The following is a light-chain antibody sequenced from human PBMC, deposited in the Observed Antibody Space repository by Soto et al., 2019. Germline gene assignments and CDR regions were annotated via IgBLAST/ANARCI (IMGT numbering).Light chain of an antibody. CDR2: DVS. Sequence: QSALTQPASVSGSPGQSITISCSGTSSDVGGYNYVSWYQQHLGKAPKLMVYDVSNRPSGVSNRFSGSKSGNTASLTISGLQAEDEDDYYCSSYTTISTLIFGGGTQLTVL. CDR1: SSDVGGYNY. V-gene: IGLV2-14*01. CDR3: SSYTTISTLI. J-gene: IGLJ2*01.